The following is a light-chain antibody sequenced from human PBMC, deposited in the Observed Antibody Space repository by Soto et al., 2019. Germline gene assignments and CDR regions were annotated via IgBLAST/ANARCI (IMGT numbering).Light chain of an antibody. V-gene: IGKV3-15*01. Sequence: EIVMTQSPGTLSVSPGERATLSCRARQSVSSNLAWYQQKPCQAPRLLIYGASTRATGIPARFSGRRSGTEFTLTISSLQSEDCAVYYCQQYNNWPRTFGQGTKVEIK. CDR3: QQYNNWPRT. CDR2: GAS. J-gene: IGKJ1*01. CDR1: QSVSSN.